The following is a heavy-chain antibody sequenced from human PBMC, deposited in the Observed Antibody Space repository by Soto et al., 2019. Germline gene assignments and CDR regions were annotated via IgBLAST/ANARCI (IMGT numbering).Heavy chain of an antibody. D-gene: IGHD4-17*01. J-gene: IGHJ6*02. V-gene: IGHV5-51*01. Sequence: GESLKISCKGSGYSFTTYWTGWVGQMPGKGLEWMGIIYLGDSDTRYSPSFQGQVTISADKSISTAFLQWSSLKASDTAMYYCARHPVSGDYAGFVVWGQGTTVTVSS. CDR2: IYLGDSDT. CDR3: ARHPVSGDYAGFVV. CDR1: GYSFTTYW.